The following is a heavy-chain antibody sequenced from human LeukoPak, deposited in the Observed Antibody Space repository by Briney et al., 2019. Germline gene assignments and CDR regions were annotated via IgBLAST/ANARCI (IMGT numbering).Heavy chain of an antibody. J-gene: IGHJ3*02. CDR2: INPNSGGT. D-gene: IGHD5-24*01. Sequence: GASVKVSCKASGGTFSSYAINWVRQATGQGLEWMGWINPNSGGTNYAQKFQGRVTMTRDTSISTAYMELSRLRSDDTAVYYCASKGHRDGYNFDAFDMWGQGTMVTVSS. CDR1: GGTFSSYA. V-gene: IGHV1-2*02. CDR3: ASKGHRDGYNFDAFDM.